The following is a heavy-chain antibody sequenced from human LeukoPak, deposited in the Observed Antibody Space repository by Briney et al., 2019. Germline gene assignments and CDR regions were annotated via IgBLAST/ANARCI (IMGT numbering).Heavy chain of an antibody. D-gene: IGHD6-13*01. CDR1: GFTFSNAW. J-gene: IGHJ4*02. CDR2: IKSKIDGGTT. CDR3: STDPRKSIAAAGLFDS. V-gene: IGHV3-15*01. Sequence: PGGSLRLSCAASGFTFSNAWMTWVRQAPGKGLEWVGRIKSKIDGGTTDYAAPVKGRFTISRDDSENMLYLQMNSLKTEDTALYYCSTDPRKSIAAAGLFDSWGQGTLVTVSS.